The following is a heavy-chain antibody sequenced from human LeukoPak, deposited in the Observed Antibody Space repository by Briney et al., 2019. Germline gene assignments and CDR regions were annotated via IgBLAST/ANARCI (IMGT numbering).Heavy chain of an antibody. J-gene: IGHJ4*02. CDR2: INHSGST. CDR1: GGSFSGYY. D-gene: IGHD3-22*01. V-gene: IGHV4-34*01. Sequence: SETLSLTCAVYGGSFSGYYWSWIRQPPGKGLEWIGEINHSGSTNYNPSLKSRVTISVDTSKNQFSLKLSSVTAADTAVYYCARARLGYYDSSGSHLWGQGTLVTVSS. CDR3: ARARLGYYDSSGSHL.